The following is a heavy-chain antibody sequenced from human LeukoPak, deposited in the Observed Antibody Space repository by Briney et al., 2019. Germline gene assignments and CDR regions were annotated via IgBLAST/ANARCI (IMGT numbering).Heavy chain of an antibody. J-gene: IGHJ5*02. CDR1: GFTFSSYA. CDR2: ISGSGGST. D-gene: IGHD3-3*01. CDR3: AKTGYYDFWSGYWVWFDP. V-gene: IGHV3-23*01. Sequence: GGSLRLSCAASGFTFSSYAMSWVRQAPGKGLEWVSAISGSGGSTYYADSMKGRFTISRDNSKNTLYLQMNSLRAEDTAVYYCAKTGYYDFWSGYWVWFDPWGQGTLVTVSS.